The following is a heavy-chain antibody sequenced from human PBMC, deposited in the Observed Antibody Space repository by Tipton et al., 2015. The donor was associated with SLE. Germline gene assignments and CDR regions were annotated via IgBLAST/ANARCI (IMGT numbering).Heavy chain of an antibody. Sequence: LRLSCAVSGGSISSTNYYWNWIRQPAGKGLEWIGRMFAGGGTDYNPSLKSRVTISVDTSKNQFSLRLSTVTAADTAVYYCARELDTFDIWGQGTMVTVSS. V-gene: IGHV4-61*02. CDR2: MFAGGGT. CDR3: ARELDTFDI. CDR1: GGSISSTNYY. J-gene: IGHJ3*02.